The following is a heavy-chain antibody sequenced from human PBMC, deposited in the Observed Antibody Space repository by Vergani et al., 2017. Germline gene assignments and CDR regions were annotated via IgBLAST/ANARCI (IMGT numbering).Heavy chain of an antibody. V-gene: IGHV3-23*01. D-gene: IGHD1-26*01. J-gene: IGHJ4*02. CDR1: GFTFSSYV. CDR3: AKAGVRGSYFDA. CDR2: ISSSGGST. Sequence: EVQLLESGGGLVQPGGSLRLSCAASGFTFSSYVMSWVRQAPGKGLEWVSAISSSGGSTYYADSVKGLFTISRDISNNTLYLQMNSLRVEDTAVYSCAKAGVRGSYFDAWGQGTLVTVSS.